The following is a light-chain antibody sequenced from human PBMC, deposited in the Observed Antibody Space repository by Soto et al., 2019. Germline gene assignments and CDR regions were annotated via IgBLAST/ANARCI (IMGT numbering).Light chain of an antibody. Sequence: AIRMTQSPSSFSASPGDRVTITCRASQGISRYLAWYQQKPGKAPKLLIYAASTLQSGVPSRFSGSGSGTDFTLTISCLQSEDFATYYCQQYYSYPITFGQGTRLEI. CDR2: AAS. J-gene: IGKJ5*01. CDR3: QQYYSYPIT. V-gene: IGKV1-8*01. CDR1: QGISRY.